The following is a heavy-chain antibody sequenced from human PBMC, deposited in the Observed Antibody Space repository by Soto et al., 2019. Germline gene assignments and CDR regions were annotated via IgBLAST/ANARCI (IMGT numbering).Heavy chain of an antibody. CDR3: AKDYSLSYYYDSSTSPFDY. CDR2: ISGSGGST. D-gene: IGHD3-22*01. V-gene: IGHV3-23*01. J-gene: IGHJ4*02. CDR1: GFTFSSHA. Sequence: PGGSLRLSCAASGFTFSSHAMSWVRQAPGKGLEWVSAISGSGGSTYYADSVKGRFTISRDNSKNTLYLQMNSLRAEDTAVYYCAKDYSLSYYYDSSTSPFDYWGQGTLVTVS.